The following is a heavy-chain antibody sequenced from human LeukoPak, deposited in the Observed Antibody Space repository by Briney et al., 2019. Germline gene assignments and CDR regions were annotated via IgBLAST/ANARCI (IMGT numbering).Heavy chain of an antibody. Sequence: GGSLRLSCAASGFPFSGSGMDWVRQAPGKRMEWVANIKQDGSEKHYADSVKGRFTISRDNAKNSLFLQMSSLRAEDTAVYYCARDGLVGATLYYFDYWGQGTLVTVSS. J-gene: IGHJ4*02. D-gene: IGHD1-26*01. CDR2: IKQDGSEK. CDR3: ARDGLVGATLYYFDY. CDR1: GFPFSGSG. V-gene: IGHV3-7*01.